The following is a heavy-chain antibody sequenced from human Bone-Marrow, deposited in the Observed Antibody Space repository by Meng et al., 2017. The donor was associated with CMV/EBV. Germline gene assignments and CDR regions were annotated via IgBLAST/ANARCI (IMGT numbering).Heavy chain of an antibody. CDR1: GFSFSSYG. D-gene: IGHD1-26*01. J-gene: IGHJ6*02. V-gene: IGHV3-33*01. CDR3: ASYYRNYYYYGMDV. Sequence: GESLKISCAASGFSFSSYGMHWVHQAPGKGLEWVAVIWYDGSNKYYADSVKGRFTISRDNSKNTLYLQMNSLRAEDTAVYYCASYYRNYYYYGMDVWGQGTTVTVSS. CDR2: IWYDGSNK.